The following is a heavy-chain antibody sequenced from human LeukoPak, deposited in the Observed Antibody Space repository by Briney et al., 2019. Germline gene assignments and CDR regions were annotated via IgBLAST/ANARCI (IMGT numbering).Heavy chain of an antibody. CDR3: ATTTTVASPLYFDY. CDR1: GGSISSGGYY. Sequence: SQTLSLTCTVSGGSISSGGYYWSWIRQHPGKGLEWIGYIYYSGSTYYNPSLKSRVTISVDTSKNQSSLKLSSVTAADTAVYYCATTTTVASPLYFDYWGQGTLVTVSS. D-gene: IGHD4-23*01. V-gene: IGHV4-31*03. J-gene: IGHJ4*02. CDR2: IYYSGST.